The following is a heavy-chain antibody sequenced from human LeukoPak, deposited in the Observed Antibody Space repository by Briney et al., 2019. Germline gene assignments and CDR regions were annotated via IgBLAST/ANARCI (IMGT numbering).Heavy chain of an antibody. CDR1: GFTFSYYD. CDR3: ATDREGDPSAYYLV. V-gene: IGHV3-13*01. CDR2: IGKDGST. D-gene: IGHD3-22*01. Sequence: GGSLRLSCAASGFTFSYYDMHWVRQVTGKSLEWVSGIGKDGSTYYPGSVKGRFTISRDNSKNTLFLQMNSLRAEDSAVYYCATDREGDPSAYYLVGGQGTLITVSS. J-gene: IGHJ4*02.